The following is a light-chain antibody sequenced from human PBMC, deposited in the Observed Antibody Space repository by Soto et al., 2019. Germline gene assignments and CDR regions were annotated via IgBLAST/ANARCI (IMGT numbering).Light chain of an antibody. CDR1: QSVAGN. CDR2: GAS. Sequence: EVVMTQSPATLSVSPGERATLSCRASQSVAGNLAWYQQKPGQAPRLLIYGASTRATGIPARFSGSGSGTEFTLTLSSLQSADFAVYYCQQYNNWPQTFGQGTKVEIK. J-gene: IGKJ1*01. V-gene: IGKV3-15*01. CDR3: QQYNNWPQT.